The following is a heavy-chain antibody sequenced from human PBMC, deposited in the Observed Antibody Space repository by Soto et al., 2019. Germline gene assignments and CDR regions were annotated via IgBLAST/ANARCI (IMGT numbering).Heavy chain of an antibody. CDR1: GDTFSSFA. D-gene: IGHD1-1*01. CDR3: TRDKYRVQLCDNYYYALDV. CDR2: IVPLLRTP. J-gene: IGHJ6*02. Sequence: QVQLVQSGAEVKKPGSSVKVSCKASGDTFSSFAISWVRQAPGQGLEWMGGIVPLLRTPKYAQKLQGRVTVTPYVSTCTAYRELSSLRSDDMAVYYSTRDKYRVQLCDNYYYALDVLGQGTTVIVSS. V-gene: IGHV1-69*05.